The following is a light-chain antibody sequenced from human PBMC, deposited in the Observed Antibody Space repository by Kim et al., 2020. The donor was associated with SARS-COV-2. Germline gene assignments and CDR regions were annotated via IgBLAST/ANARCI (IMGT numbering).Light chain of an antibody. J-gene: IGKJ2*01. CDR2: GAS. V-gene: IGKV3-15*01. Sequence: VSTGERVTLSCRASQSVSSNLAWYQQKPGQAPRLLIYGASTRATAFPPRFSGSGSGTEFTLTISSLQSEDFAVYYCQQYDDWPPYTFGQGTKLEI. CDR3: QQYDDWPPYT. CDR1: QSVSSN.